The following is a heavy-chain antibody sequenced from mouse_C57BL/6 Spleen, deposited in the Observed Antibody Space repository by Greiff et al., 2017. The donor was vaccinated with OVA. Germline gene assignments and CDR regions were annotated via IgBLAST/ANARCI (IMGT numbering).Heavy chain of an antibody. J-gene: IGHJ2*01. CDR1: GFSLTSYG. CDR2: IWRGGST. V-gene: IGHV2-5*01. Sequence: VQLVESGPGLVQPSQSLSITCTVSGFSLTSYGVHWVRQSPGKGLEWLGVIWRGGSTDYNAAFMSRLSITKDNSKSQVFFKMNSLQADDTAIYYCAKEGTIVTTLDYWGQGTTLTVSS. D-gene: IGHD2-5*01. CDR3: AKEGTIVTTLDY.